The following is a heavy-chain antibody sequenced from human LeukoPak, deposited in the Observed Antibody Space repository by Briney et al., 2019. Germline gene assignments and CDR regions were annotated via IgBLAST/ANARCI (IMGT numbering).Heavy chain of an antibody. J-gene: IGHJ4*02. Sequence: PGGSLRLSCAASGFTFSSYAMSWVRQAPGKGLEWVSAISGSGGSTYYADSVKGRFTISRDNSKNTLYLQMNSLRAEDTAVYYCAKDPRFGELFNYFDYWGQGTLVTVSS. CDR3: AKDPRFGELFNYFDY. CDR2: ISGSGGST. D-gene: IGHD3-10*01. V-gene: IGHV3-23*01. CDR1: GFTFSSYA.